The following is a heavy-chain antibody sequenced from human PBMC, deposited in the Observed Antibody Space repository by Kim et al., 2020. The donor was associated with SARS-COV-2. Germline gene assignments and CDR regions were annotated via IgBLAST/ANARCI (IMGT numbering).Heavy chain of an antibody. D-gene: IGHD3-3*01. Sequence: SVKVSCKASGGTFSSYAISWVRQAPGQGLEWMGGIIPIFGTANYAQKFQGRVTITADESTSTAYMELSSLRSEGTAVYYCARVRFLEWLFAYYYYGMDVWGQGTTVTVSS. CDR3: ARVRFLEWLFAYYYYGMDV. CDR2: IIPIFGTA. CDR1: GGTFSSYA. V-gene: IGHV1-69*13. J-gene: IGHJ6*02.